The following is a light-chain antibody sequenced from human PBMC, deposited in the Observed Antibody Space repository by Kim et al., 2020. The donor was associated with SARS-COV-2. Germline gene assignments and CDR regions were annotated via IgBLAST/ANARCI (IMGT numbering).Light chain of an antibody. CDR1: NSNIGNKP. V-gene: IGLV1-44*01. CDR3: AAWDDSLNVV. J-gene: IGLJ3*02. Sequence: QSVLTQPPSVSGTPGQRVSISCYGTNSNIGNKPISWYKHLPGAAPKLLIYNNIQRPSGVPDRFSGSKSGTSASLAISGLQSEDEGDYYCAAWDDSLNVVFGGGTQLTVL. CDR2: NNI.